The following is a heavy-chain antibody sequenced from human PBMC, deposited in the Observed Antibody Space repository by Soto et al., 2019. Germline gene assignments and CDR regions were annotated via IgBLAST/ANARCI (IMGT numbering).Heavy chain of an antibody. CDR3: ARDRDSSDTGGMDV. V-gene: IGHV4-4*02. J-gene: IGHJ6*02. CDR1: GGSISSSKW. D-gene: IGHD3-22*01. CDR2: IYHGGSS. Sequence: QVQLQESGPGLVKPSWTLSLTCAVSGGSISSSKWWSWVRQPPGEGLEWIGQIYHGGSSDYNPSLKSRVTISVDKSKNQFSLKLSSVTAADTAVYYCARDRDSSDTGGMDVWVQGNTVTVSS.